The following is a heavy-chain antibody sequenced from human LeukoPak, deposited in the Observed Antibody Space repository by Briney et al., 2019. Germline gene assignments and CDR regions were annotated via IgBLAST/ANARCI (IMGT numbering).Heavy chain of an antibody. CDR2: IYTSGDT. V-gene: IGHV4-31*03. D-gene: IGHD1-1*01. J-gene: IGHJ4*02. CDR3: ARATTVSGLFDY. Sequence: SETLSLTCSVSGDTITRGGFYWSWIRQHPGKGLEWIGYIYTSGDTNYNASLKSRVAISLDTSRDQFSLSLTSVTAADTAVYFCARATTVSGLFDYWGQGTLVTVSS. CDR1: GDTITRGGFY.